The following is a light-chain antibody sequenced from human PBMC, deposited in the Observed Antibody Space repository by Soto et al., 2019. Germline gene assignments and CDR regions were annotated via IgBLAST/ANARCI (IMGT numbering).Light chain of an antibody. Sequence: SHSPATLSMSPGETASLSCRASQSVSSNLACYQQKPSQAPRLLIYGGSRRATGITARFSGSGSGTDFTLTISSLEPEDCAVYYCQKRSNWRITFGQGTR. CDR2: GGS. CDR1: QSVSSN. CDR3: QKRSNWRIT. V-gene: IGKV3-11*01. J-gene: IGKJ5*01.